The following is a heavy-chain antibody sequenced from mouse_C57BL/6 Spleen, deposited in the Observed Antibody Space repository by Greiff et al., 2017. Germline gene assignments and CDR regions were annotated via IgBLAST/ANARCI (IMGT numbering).Heavy chain of an antibody. Sequence: VQLHPSFSELVRPGASVKLSCTASGFNIKDDYMHWVKQRPEQGLEWIGWIDPENGDTEYASKFQGKATITADTSSNTAYLQLSSLTSEDTAVYYCTTYYYGSSSYAMDYWGQGTSVTVSS. CDR2: IDPENGDT. CDR3: TTYYYGSSSYAMDY. CDR1: GFNIKDDY. D-gene: IGHD1-1*01. J-gene: IGHJ4*01. V-gene: IGHV14-4*01.